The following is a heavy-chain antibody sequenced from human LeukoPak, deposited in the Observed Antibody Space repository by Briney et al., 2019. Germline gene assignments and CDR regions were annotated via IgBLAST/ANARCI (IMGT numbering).Heavy chain of an antibody. Sequence: ASVKVSCKASGYTFTSYDINWVRQATGQGLEWMGWMNPNSGNTGYAQKFQGRVTMTRNTSISTAYMELSSLRSEDTAVYYCATERYYGSGSYPDAFDIWGQGTMVTVSS. J-gene: IGHJ3*02. CDR1: GYTFTSYD. CDR2: MNPNSGNT. D-gene: IGHD3-10*01. V-gene: IGHV1-8*01. CDR3: ATERYYGSGSYPDAFDI.